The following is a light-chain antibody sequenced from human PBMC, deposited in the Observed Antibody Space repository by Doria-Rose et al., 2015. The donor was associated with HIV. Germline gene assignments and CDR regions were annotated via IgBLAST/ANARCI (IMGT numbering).Light chain of an antibody. CDR3: QQYYDTPS. V-gene: IGKV4-1*01. J-gene: IGKJ3*01. CDR2: WAS. Sequence: VLTQSPEFLGMSLGERATLNCKSNQSLLYTSKNYLAWYQQKPGQPPKLLIYWASTRQSGVPARFSGSGSGTDFTLTISSLEAEDVAVYYCQQYYDTPSFGPGTTVDIK. CDR1: QSLLYTSKNY.